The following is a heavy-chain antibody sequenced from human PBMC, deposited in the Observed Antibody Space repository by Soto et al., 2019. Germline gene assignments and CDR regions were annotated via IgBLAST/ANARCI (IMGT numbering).Heavy chain of an antibody. V-gene: IGHV4-59*01. D-gene: IGHD3-22*01. CDR2: VYYTGST. Sequence: LTCTVSGDSISTFYWGWMRQSPGKELEWIGYVYYTGSTNYNPSLKSRVTISVDRSKNQFSLKLTSANAADTAVYYCARGRTVRNYADDSSDYFYFFDYWGQGTQVTVSS. CDR1: GDSISTFY. J-gene: IGHJ4*02. CDR3: ARGRTVRNYADDSSDYFYFFDY.